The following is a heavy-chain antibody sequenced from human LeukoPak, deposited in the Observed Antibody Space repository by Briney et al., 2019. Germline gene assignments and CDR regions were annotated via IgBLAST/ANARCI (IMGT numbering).Heavy chain of an antibody. J-gene: IGHJ6*03. CDR1: GYSISSGYY. CDR2: IYHSGST. V-gene: IGHV4-38-2*02. Sequence: SETLSLTCTVSGYSISSGYYWGWIRQPPGKGLEWIGSIYHSGSTYYNPSLKSRVTISVDTSKNQFSLKLSSVTAADTAVYYCASTYYDFWSGPEKAASYYMDVWGKGTTVTVSS. CDR3: ASTYYDFWSGPEKAASYYMDV. D-gene: IGHD3-3*01.